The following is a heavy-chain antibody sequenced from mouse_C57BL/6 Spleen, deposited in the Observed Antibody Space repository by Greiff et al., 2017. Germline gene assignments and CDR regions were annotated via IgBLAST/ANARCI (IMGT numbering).Heavy chain of an antibody. D-gene: IGHD2-2*01. CDR2: ISYDGSN. CDR3: ARERGIYYGYDDAMDY. CDR1: GYSITSGYY. J-gene: IGHJ4*01. V-gene: IGHV3-6*01. Sequence: ESGPGLVQPSQSLSLTCSVTGYSITSGYYWNWIRQLPGNQLEWMGYISYDGSNNYTPSLKNRIFISRDTYKNQFFLKLISVTTEDTATYDSARERGIYYGYDDAMDYWGQGTSVTVSS.